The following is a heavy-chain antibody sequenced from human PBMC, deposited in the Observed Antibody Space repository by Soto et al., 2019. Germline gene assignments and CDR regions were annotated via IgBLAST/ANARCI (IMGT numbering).Heavy chain of an antibody. V-gene: IGHV3-7*01. Sequence: ETLSLTCTVSGGSISSYYWSWVRQAPGKGLEWVANIKQDGSEKYYVDSVKGRFTISRDNAKNSLYLQMNSLRAEDTAVYYCARQLKRSSSWSHDAFDIWGKGTMVTVSS. CDR3: ARQLKRSSSWSHDAFDI. J-gene: IGHJ3*02. CDR1: GGSISSYY. CDR2: IKQDGSEK. D-gene: IGHD6-13*01.